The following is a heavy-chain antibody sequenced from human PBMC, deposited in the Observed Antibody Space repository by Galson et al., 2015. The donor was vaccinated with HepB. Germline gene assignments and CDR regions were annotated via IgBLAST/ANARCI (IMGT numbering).Heavy chain of an antibody. V-gene: IGHV3-23*01. CDR1: GFRFGTYA. J-gene: IGHJ4*02. CDR2: VTGSGVST. CDR3: TGEGWLPPLSPV. D-gene: IGHD5-24*01. Sequence: SLRLSCAASGFRFGTYAMSWVRQAPGKGLEWVSGVTGSGVSTYYAVPVKGRFTISRDNSKNTVYLQMNSLRGEDTAVYYCTGEGWLPPLSPVWGQGTLVSVRS.